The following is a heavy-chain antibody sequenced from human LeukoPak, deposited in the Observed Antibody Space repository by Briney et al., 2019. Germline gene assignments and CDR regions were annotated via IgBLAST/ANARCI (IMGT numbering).Heavy chain of an antibody. CDR3: ARDRGLRDIVLIFDY. D-gene: IGHD2-8*01. CDR1: GFTFSTCA. J-gene: IGHJ4*02. CDR2: ISSSGSTI. V-gene: IGHV3-48*03. Sequence: GGSLRLSCAASGFTFSTCAMTWVRQAPGKGLEWVSYISSSGSTIYYADSVKGRFTISRDNAKNSLYLQMNSLRAEDTAVYYCARDRGLRDIVLIFDYWGQGTLVTVSS.